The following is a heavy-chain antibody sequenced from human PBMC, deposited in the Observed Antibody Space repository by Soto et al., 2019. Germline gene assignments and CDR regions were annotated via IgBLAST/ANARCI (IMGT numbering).Heavy chain of an antibody. Sequence: QVQLVESGGGVVQPGRSLRLSCAASGFTFSSYGMNWVRQAPGKGLEWVAVIWYDGSNKYYADSVKGRFTISRDNSKNTLYLQMNSLRAEDTAVYYCARLDYGDYDFDYWGQGTLVTVSS. CDR3: ARLDYGDYDFDY. V-gene: IGHV3-33*01. D-gene: IGHD4-17*01. CDR1: GFTFSSYG. J-gene: IGHJ4*02. CDR2: IWYDGSNK.